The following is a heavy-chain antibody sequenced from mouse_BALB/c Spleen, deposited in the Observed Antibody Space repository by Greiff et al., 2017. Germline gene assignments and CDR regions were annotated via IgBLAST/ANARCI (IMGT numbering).Heavy chain of an antibody. V-gene: IGHV14-3*02. CDR2: IDPANGNT. CDR3: ARDGLRPYFDY. D-gene: IGHD2-4*01. J-gene: IGHJ2*01. CDR1: GFNIKDTY. Sequence: EVKLMESGAELVKPGASVKLSCTASGFNIKDTYMHWVKQRPEQGLEWIGRIDPANGNTKYDPKFQGKATITADTSSNTAYLQLSSLTSEDTAVYYCARDGLRPYFDYWGQGTTLTVSS.